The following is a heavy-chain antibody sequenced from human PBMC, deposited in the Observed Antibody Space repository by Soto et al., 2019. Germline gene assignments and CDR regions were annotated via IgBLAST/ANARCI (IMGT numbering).Heavy chain of an antibody. CDR1: GGTFSSYT. Sequence: SVKVSCKASGGTFSSYTISWVRQAPGQGLDWMGRIIPILGIANYAQKFQGRVTITADKSTSTAYMELSSLRSEDTAVYYCASGKTTVVTPTYYYYGMDVWGQGTTVTVSS. J-gene: IGHJ6*02. V-gene: IGHV1-69*02. CDR3: ASGKTTVVTPTYYYYGMDV. CDR2: IIPILGIA. D-gene: IGHD4-17*01.